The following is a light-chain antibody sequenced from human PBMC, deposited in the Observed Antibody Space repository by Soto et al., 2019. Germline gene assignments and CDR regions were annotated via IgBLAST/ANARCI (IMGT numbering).Light chain of an antibody. CDR1: GSNIGSNS. J-gene: IGLJ2*01. V-gene: IGLV1-51*01. CDR3: GTWESYLSVGV. Sequence: QSVLTQPPSVSAAPGQTVTISCSGSGSNIGSNSVSWYQQVPGTAPKLLLYDNNKRPSGIPDRFFGSKSGTSATLGIAGPQTGDEADYYCGTWESYLSVGVFGGGTKVTVL. CDR2: DNN.